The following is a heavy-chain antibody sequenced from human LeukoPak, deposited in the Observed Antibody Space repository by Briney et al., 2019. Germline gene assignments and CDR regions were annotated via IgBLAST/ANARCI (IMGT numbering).Heavy chain of an antibody. D-gene: IGHD3-16*01. CDR2: ISSSSSTI. Sequence: PGGSLRLSCAASGFTFSSYSMNWVRQAPGKGLEWVSYISSSSSTIYYADSVKGRFTISRDNAKNSLYLQMNSLRAEDTAVYYCAREHFLRWFDPWGQGTLVTVSS. CDR3: AREHFLRWFDP. CDR1: GFTFSSYS. V-gene: IGHV3-48*01. J-gene: IGHJ5*02.